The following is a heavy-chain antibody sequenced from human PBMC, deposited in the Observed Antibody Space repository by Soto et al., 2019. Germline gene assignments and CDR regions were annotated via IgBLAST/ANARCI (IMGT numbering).Heavy chain of an antibody. Sequence: EVQLVESGGGLVQPGGSLRLSCAASGFTFSSYSMNWVRQAPGKGLEWVSYISSSSSTIYYANSVKGQFTISRDNAKDSLYLQMNSMRAWDTAVYYCARESPPIAYWGQGTLVSVSS. V-gene: IGHV3-48*01. J-gene: IGHJ4*02. CDR3: ARESPPIAY. CDR2: ISSSSSTI. CDR1: GFTFSSYS.